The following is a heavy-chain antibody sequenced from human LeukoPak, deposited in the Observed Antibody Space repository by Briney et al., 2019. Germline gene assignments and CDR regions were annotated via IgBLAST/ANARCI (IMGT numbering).Heavy chain of an antibody. J-gene: IGHJ4*02. D-gene: IGHD6-19*01. CDR2: ISSDGSST. CDR1: EFTFSCYW. V-gene: IGHV3-74*01. CDR3: ARDDSNGIDY. Sequence: GGSLRLSCVASEFTFSCYWMYSIRQAPGQGLVSVSRISSDGSSTTYAESVKGRFTISRDNAKNTLYLQMNSLRAEDTAIYYCARDDSNGIDYWGQGTLVTVSS.